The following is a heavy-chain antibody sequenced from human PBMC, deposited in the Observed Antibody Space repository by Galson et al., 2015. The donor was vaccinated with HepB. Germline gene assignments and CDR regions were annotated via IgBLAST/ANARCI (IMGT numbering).Heavy chain of an antibody. J-gene: IGHJ3*02. Sequence: SLRLSCAASGFTFSTYTMSWVRQAPGKGLEWVSAISGSGGSTYYADSVKGRFTISRDNSKNTLYLQMSSLRAEDTAVFYCAKAQNDAFDIWGQGTMVTVSS. CDR3: AKAQNDAFDI. CDR1: GFTFSTYT. V-gene: IGHV3-23*01. CDR2: ISGSGGST.